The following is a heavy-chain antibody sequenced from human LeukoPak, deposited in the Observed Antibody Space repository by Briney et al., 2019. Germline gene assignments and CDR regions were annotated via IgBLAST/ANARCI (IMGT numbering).Heavy chain of an antibody. V-gene: IGHV3-21*01. D-gene: IGHD3-22*01. J-gene: IGHJ5*02. CDR2: ICSSSSYI. CDR3: AKVSTDSSGYNWFDP. CDR1: GFTFSSYS. Sequence: PGGSLRLSCAASGFTFSSYSMNWVRQAPGKGLEWVSSICSSSSYIYYADSVKGRFTISRDNSKNTLYLQMNSLRAEDTAVYYCAKVSTDSSGYNWFDPWGQGTLVTVSS.